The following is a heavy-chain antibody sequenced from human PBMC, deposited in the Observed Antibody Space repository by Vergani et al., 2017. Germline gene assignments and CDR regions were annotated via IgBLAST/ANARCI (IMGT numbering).Heavy chain of an antibody. CDR1: GFTFSSYW. D-gene: IGHD3-3*01. CDR3: AIYSPTYYDFWSGSPRGGMDV. Sequence: EVQLVESGGGLVQPGGSLRLSCAASGFTFSSYWMSWVRQAPGKGLEWVANIKQDGSEKYYVDSVKGRFTISRDNAKNSLYLQMNSLRAEDTAVYYCAIYSPTYYDFWSGSPRGGMDVWGQGTTVTVSS. V-gene: IGHV3-7*01. CDR2: IKQDGSEK. J-gene: IGHJ6*02.